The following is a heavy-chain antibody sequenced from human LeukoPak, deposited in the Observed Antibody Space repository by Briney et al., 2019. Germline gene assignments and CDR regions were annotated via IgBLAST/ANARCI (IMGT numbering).Heavy chain of an antibody. CDR2: INPSGGST. D-gene: IGHD3-10*01. Sequence: ASVKVSCKASGYTFTSYGISWVRQAPGQGLEWMGLINPSGGSTNYAQKFQGRVTMTRDTSTSTVYMELSSLRSEDTAVYYCARGDKTTVWFGENRGAFDIWGQGTMVTVSS. CDR3: ARGDKTTVWFGENRGAFDI. V-gene: IGHV1-46*01. J-gene: IGHJ3*02. CDR1: GYTFTSYG.